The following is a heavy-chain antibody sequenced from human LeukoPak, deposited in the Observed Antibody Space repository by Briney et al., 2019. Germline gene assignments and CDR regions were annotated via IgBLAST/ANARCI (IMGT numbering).Heavy chain of an antibody. D-gene: IGHD3-10*01. V-gene: IGHV1-46*01. Sequence: ASVKVSCKASGYTFTSYYMHWVRPAPGQGLEWMGIINPSGGSTSYAQKFQGRVTMTRDTSTSTVYMELSSLRSEDTAVYYCARGTVTGGMLWFGELLSKVFDYWGQGTLVTVSS. CDR1: GYTFTSYY. CDR3: ARGTVTGGMLWFGELLSKVFDY. CDR2: INPSGGST. J-gene: IGHJ4*02.